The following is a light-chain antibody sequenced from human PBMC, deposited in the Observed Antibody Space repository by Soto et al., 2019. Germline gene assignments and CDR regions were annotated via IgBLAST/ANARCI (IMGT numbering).Light chain of an antibody. Sequence: QSVLTQPPSASGTPGQRVFISCSGSSSNIGGTNYAYWYQQLPGAAPKLLMHSNNLRPSGVPERISGSKSGTSASLAISGLRSEDEAVYYCSSYTGSNNLGVFGGGTKLTVL. CDR3: SSYTGSNNLGV. V-gene: IGLV1-47*02. CDR2: SNN. J-gene: IGLJ3*02. CDR1: SSNIGGTNY.